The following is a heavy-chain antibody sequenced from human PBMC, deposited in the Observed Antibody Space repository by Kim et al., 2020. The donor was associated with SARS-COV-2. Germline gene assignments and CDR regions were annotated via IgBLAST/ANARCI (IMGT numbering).Heavy chain of an antibody. J-gene: IGHJ6*02. V-gene: IGHV3-33*06. D-gene: IGHD6-13*01. Sequence: GGSLRLSCAASGFTFSSYGMHWVRQAPGKGLEWVAVIWYDGSNKYYADSVKGRFTISRDNSKNTLYLQMNSLRAEDTAVYYCAKDVTWSSRRMDVWGQGTTVTVSS. CDR2: IWYDGSNK. CDR1: GFTFSSYG. CDR3: AKDVTWSSRRMDV.